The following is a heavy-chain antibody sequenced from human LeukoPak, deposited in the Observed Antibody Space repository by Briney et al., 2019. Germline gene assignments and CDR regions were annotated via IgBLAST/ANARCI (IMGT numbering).Heavy chain of an antibody. J-gene: IGHJ4*02. CDR2: ISGSGGNT. V-gene: IGHV3-23*01. Sequence: GGSLRLSCAASGFTFSSYAMSWVCQAPGKGLEWVSAISGSGGNTYYADSVKGRFTISRDNSKNTLYLQMNSLRAEDTAVYYCAKDQSSGWYGYSDYWGQGTLVTVSS. CDR3: AKDQSSGWYGYSDY. D-gene: IGHD6-19*01. CDR1: GFTFSSYA.